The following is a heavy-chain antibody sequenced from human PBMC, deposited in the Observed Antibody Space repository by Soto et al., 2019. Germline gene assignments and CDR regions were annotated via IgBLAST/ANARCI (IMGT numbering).Heavy chain of an antibody. CDR2: IYKIATT. J-gene: IGHJ5*01. Sequence: NPSETLSLTCSVSGGSICNLYYFWGWIRQPPGKALEYIGYIYKIATTYYSPSFESRVAISVDTSKNQFSLNVSSVTAADTAVYFWDRAGYCLPSRCCRKWFDFWGQGATVTVSS. CDR1: GGSICNLYYF. CDR3: DRAGYCLPSRCCRKWFDF. D-gene: IGHD6-13*01. V-gene: IGHV4-30-4*01.